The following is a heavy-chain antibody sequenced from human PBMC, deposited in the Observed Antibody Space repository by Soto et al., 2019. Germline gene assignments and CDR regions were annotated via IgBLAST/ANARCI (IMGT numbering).Heavy chain of an antibody. D-gene: IGHD3-3*01. V-gene: IGHV1-58*01. CDR3: AAGDYHDTSGYSSDY. Sequence: GASMKVSCKASGFTFITSTVQWVRQARGQPPEWLEWIVVGSGKTIYAQNFQERVTFTRDESTSTAYMELSSLRFEDTGVYYCAAGDYHDTSGYSSDYWG. CDR1: GFTFITST. J-gene: IGHJ4*01. CDR2: IVVGSGKT.